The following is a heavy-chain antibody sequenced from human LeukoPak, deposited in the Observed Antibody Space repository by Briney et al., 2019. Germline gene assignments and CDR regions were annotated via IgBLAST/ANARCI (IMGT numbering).Heavy chain of an antibody. V-gene: IGHV3-23*01. J-gene: IGHJ4*02. D-gene: IGHD1-7*01. CDR2: ISGSGTGT. CDR3: AKEGGTGTRFDY. CDR1: GFTFSSSA. Sequence: GGSLRLSCAASGFTFSSSAMSWVRQAPGKGLYWVSAISGSGTGTYYGDSVKGRFTISRDNSKNTLYLQMNSLRAEDTAVYYCAKEGGTGTRFDYWGQGTLVTVSS.